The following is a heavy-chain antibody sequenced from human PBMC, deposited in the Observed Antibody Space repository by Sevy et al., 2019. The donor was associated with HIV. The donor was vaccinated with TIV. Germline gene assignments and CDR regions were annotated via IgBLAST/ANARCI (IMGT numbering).Heavy chain of an antibody. CDR1: RFILSDYY. D-gene: IGHD3-16*01. J-gene: IGHJ6*02. CDR3: ARNHVKDGDLGDYHYFAMDL. CDR2: ISGSGDTI. V-gene: IGHV3-11*01. Sequence: GGSLRLSCAASRFILSDYYMSWIRQAPGKGLEWISYISGSGDTIYYGDSVKGRFTISRDNTKNSLYLQMNSLRAEGTAVYYCARNHVKDGDLGDYHYFAMDLWGQGTTVTV.